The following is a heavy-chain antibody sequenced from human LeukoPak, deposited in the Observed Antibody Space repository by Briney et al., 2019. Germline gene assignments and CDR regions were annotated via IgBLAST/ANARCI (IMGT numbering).Heavy chain of an antibody. D-gene: IGHD6-19*01. CDR3: ARNGGGWDLDY. V-gene: IGHV3-7*01. CDR2: IKQDGSEK. Sequence: GSLRLSCAASGFIFSSYWMSWVRQPPGKGLEWVANIKQDGSEKSYVYSVRGRFTISRDNAKNSLYLQMNSLRAEDTAVYYCARNGGGWDLDYWGQGTLVTVSS. CDR1: GFIFSSYW. J-gene: IGHJ4*02.